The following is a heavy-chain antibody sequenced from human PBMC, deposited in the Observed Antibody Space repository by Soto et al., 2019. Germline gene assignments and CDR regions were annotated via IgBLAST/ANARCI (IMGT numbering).Heavy chain of an antibody. D-gene: IGHD3-22*01. Sequence: PGGSLRLSCSASGFTLSIYAMSLVLQAPGKGLEWVSAISGSGGSTYYADSVKGRFTISRDNSKNTLYLQMNSLRAEDTAVYYCAKDSGNYYDSSGYSDYWGQGTLVTVSS. CDR1: GFTLSIYA. V-gene: IGHV3-23*01. J-gene: IGHJ4*02. CDR2: ISGSGGST. CDR3: AKDSGNYYDSSGYSDY.